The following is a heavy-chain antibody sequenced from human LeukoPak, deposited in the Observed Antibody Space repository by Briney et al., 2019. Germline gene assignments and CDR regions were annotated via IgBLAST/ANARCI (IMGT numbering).Heavy chain of an antibody. J-gene: IGHJ4*02. CDR1: GGTFSSYA. Sequence: GASVKVSCKASGGTFSSYAISWVRQAPGQGLEWMGRIIPILGIANYAQKFQGRVTITADKSTSTAYMELSSLRSEDTAVYYCASNTQREAPAGEYWGQGTLVTVSS. CDR3: ASNTQREAPAGEY. CDR2: IIPILGIA. D-gene: IGHD6-25*01. V-gene: IGHV1-69*04.